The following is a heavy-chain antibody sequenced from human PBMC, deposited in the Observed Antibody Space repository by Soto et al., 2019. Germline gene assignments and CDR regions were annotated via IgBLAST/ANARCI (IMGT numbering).Heavy chain of an antibody. V-gene: IGHV4-39*01. J-gene: IGHJ4*02. CDR1: DDSTNSGKYY. Sequence: SETLSLTCSVSDDSTNSGKYYLGCLRQPPGKGLEWIGSIYYRGNAYYNPSLQTRVTISLDKSKSQFSLKLNSVTAADSAVYFCARLEGLATISYYFDFWGPGALVTVSS. D-gene: IGHD3-9*01. CDR3: ARLEGLATISYYFDF. CDR2: IYYRGNA.